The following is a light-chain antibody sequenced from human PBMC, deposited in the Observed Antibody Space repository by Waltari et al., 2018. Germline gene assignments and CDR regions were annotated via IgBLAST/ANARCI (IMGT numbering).Light chain of an antibody. CDR2: RAS. CDR1: QSVGSSS. V-gene: IGKV3-20*01. J-gene: IGKJ1*01. Sequence: VLTQYPGTASLSAVARVTLSCRASQSVGSSSLAWYQQKPGQAPRLVIYRASRRATGIPDRFSGSGSGTDFSLTISRLEPEDFAVYYCQQHGTLPATFGQGTKVEIK. CDR3: QQHGTLPAT.